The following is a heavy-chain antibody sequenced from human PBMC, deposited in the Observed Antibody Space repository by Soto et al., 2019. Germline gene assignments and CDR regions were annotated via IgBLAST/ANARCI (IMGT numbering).Heavy chain of an antibody. V-gene: IGHV1-69*13. Sequence: SVEVSCKASGGTLSSNAISWVRQAPGQGLEWMGGIIPIFGTAKYAQKFQGRVTITAEESTSTAYMELSSLRSEYTAVYYCAREGLGNGAYYFDYWGQGTLVTVSS. CDR1: GGTLSSNA. D-gene: IGHD7-27*01. CDR2: IIPIFGTA. CDR3: AREGLGNGAYYFDY. J-gene: IGHJ4*02.